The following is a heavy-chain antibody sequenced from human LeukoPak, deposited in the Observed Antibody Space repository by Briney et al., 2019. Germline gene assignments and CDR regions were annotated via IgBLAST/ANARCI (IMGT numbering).Heavy chain of an antibody. Sequence: PGGSLRLSCAASGFTFSNAWMSWVRQAPGKGLEWVGRIKSKTDGGTTDYAAPVKGRFTISRDDSKNTLYLQMNSLKTEDTAVYYCTTAANYYERHDDAFDIWGQGTMVTVSS. CDR3: TTAANYYERHDDAFDI. D-gene: IGHD3-22*01. J-gene: IGHJ3*02. CDR2: IKSKTDGGTT. V-gene: IGHV3-15*01. CDR1: GFTFSNAW.